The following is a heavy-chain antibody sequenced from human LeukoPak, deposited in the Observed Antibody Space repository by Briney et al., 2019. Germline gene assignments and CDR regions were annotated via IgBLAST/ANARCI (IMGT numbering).Heavy chain of an antibody. CDR1: GGSLRSSDYY. Sequence: SETLSLTCTLSGGSLRSSDYYWGWHRQPPGLGLEWLPYIHSSGSTNYHPSLKSRVTISVDTSKNQFSLKLSSVTAADTAVYYCARGQILTLGGKLGDWGQGTLVTVSS. CDR3: ARGQILTLGGKLGD. J-gene: IGHJ4*02. V-gene: IGHV4-61*05. D-gene: IGHD3-16*01. CDR2: IHSSGST.